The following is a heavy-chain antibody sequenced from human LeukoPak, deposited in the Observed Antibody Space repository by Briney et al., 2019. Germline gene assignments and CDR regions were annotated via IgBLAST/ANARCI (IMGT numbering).Heavy chain of an antibody. D-gene: IGHD2-2*01. CDR3: ARAHQRDSAMIY. CDR2: INPNSGGT. V-gene: IGHV1-2*02. J-gene: IGHJ4*02. Sequence: ASVKVSCKASGYTFTGYYMHWVRQAPGQGLEWMGWINPNSGGTNYAQKLQGRVTMTTDTSTSTAYMELRSLRSDDTAVYYCARAHQRDSAMIYWGQGALVTVSS. CDR1: GYTFTGYY.